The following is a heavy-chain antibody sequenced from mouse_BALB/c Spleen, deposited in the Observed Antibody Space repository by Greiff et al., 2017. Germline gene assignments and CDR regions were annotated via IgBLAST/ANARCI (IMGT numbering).Heavy chain of an antibody. D-gene: IGHD2-4*01. Sequence: EVQLVESGGGLVKPGGSLKLSCAASGFTFSDYYMYWVRQTPEKRLEWVATISDGGSYTYYPDSVKGRFTISRDNAKNNLYLQMSSLKSEDTAMYYCASLSTMITYYAMDYWGQGTSVTVSS. CDR2: ISDGGSYT. CDR1: GFTFSDYY. V-gene: IGHV5-4*02. CDR3: ASLSTMITYYAMDY. J-gene: IGHJ4*01.